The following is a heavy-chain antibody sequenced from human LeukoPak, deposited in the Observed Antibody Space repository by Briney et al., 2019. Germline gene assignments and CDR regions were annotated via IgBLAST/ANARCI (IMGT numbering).Heavy chain of an antibody. D-gene: IGHD5-12*01. CDR2: IWYDGSNK. J-gene: IGHJ4*02. CDR3: ARGSRDPYGGYVGDY. V-gene: IGHV3-33*01. CDR1: GFTFSNYG. Sequence: PGRSLRLFCAASGFTFSNYGMHWVRQAPGKGLEWVAVIWYDGSNKYYAVSVKGRFTISRDNSKNTLYLQMNSLRAEDTAVYYCARGSRDPYGGYVGDYWGQGTLVTVSS.